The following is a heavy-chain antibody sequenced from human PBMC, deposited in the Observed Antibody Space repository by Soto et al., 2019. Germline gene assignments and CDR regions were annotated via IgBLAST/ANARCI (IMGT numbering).Heavy chain of an antibody. V-gene: IGHV3-11*05. D-gene: IGHD4-17*01. CDR3: VRSRWLYAIDY. CDR1: GFTFNDDY. CDR2: ISSSLTYV. Sequence: QVQLVESGGGLVKPGGSLRLSCAASGFTFNDDYMGWIRHAPGKGLEWVSFISSSLTYVKYADSVKGRFTISRDNAKDSLSLQMNSLRAEDTAVYYCVRSRWLYAIDYWGHGILVTVSS. J-gene: IGHJ4*01.